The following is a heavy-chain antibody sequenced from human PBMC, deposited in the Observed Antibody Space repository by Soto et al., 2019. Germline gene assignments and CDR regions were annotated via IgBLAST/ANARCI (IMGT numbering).Heavy chain of an antibody. V-gene: IGHV6-1*01. CDR2: TYYRSKWYN. CDR3: ARDLSGFFQH. D-gene: IGHD3-3*02. J-gene: IGHJ1*01. CDR1: GDSVSTNSAT. Sequence: PSQTLSLTCAISGDSVSTNSATWDWIRQSPSRGLEWLGRTYYRSKWYNDYAVSVKGRITINPDTSNNQLSLQLNSVTTDDTAVYYCARDLSGFFQHWGLGTLVTVSS.